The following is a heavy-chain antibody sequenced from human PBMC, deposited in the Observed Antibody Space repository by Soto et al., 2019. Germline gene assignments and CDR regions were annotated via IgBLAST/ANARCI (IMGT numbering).Heavy chain of an antibody. CDR1: GYTFTSYA. Sequence: GASVKVSCKASGYTFTSYAMHWVRQAPGQRLEWMGWINAGNGNTKYSQKFQGRVTITRDTSASTAYMELSSLRSEDTAVYYCARLHWEDYYGSGSYAVSPYYYYGMDVWGQGTTVTVSS. D-gene: IGHD3-10*01. V-gene: IGHV1-3*01. CDR3: ARLHWEDYYGSGSYAVSPYYYYGMDV. CDR2: INAGNGNT. J-gene: IGHJ6*02.